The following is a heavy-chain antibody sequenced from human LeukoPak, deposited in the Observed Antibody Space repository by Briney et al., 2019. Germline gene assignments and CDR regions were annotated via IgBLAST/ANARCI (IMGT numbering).Heavy chain of an antibody. Sequence: SETLSLTCTVSGGSISSYYWSWIRHPPGKGLEWIARIYTSGSTNYNPSLKSRATMSVDTSKNQFSLKLSSVTAADTAVYYCARDRGFLEVDPWGQGTLVTVSS. CDR2: IYTSGST. V-gene: IGHV4-4*07. D-gene: IGHD3-3*01. J-gene: IGHJ5*02. CDR1: GGSISSYY. CDR3: ARDRGFLEVDP.